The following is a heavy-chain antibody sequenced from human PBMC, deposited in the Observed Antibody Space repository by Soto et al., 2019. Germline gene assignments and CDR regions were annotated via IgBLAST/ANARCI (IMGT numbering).Heavy chain of an antibody. D-gene: IGHD6-19*01. Sequence: VASVKVSCKASGGSFSNYIFAWVRQAPGQGLEWMGGTIPMFATAQYAQKLQGRVTITADESTSTVYMDLTSLRSDDAAVYYCARGLFGQQWLVGFDTWGQGXLVTVYS. CDR2: TIPMFATA. J-gene: IGHJ4*02. CDR3: ARGLFGQQWLVGFDT. CDR1: GGSFSNYI. V-gene: IGHV1-69*13.